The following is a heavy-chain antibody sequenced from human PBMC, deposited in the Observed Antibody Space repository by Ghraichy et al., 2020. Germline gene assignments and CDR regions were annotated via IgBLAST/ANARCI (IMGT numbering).Heavy chain of an antibody. CDR1: GGSISSYY. V-gene: IGHV4-59*01. J-gene: IGHJ6*02. Sequence: SETLSLTCTVSGGSISSYYWSWIRQPPGKGLEWIGYIYYSGSTNYNPSLKSRVTISVDTSKNQFSLTLSSVTAADTAVYYCAITLRLSSGSYYSGALSGMDVWGQVTTVTISS. CDR3: AITLRLSSGSYYSGALSGMDV. D-gene: IGHD1-26*01. CDR2: IYYSGST.